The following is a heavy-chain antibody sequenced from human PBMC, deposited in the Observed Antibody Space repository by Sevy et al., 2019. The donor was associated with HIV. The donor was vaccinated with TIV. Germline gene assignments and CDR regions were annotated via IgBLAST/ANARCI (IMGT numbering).Heavy chain of an antibody. V-gene: IGHV1-18*01. D-gene: IGHD7-27*01. Sequence: ASVKVSCKASGYTFTSYGINWVRQAPGQGLEWMGWISAYNGNTNYAQKLQGRVTMTTDTSTSTAYMELRSLRSDDTAVYYCARESANWGSPYFDYWGQGTLVTVSS. J-gene: IGHJ4*02. CDR1: GYTFTSYG. CDR3: ARESANWGSPYFDY. CDR2: ISAYNGNT.